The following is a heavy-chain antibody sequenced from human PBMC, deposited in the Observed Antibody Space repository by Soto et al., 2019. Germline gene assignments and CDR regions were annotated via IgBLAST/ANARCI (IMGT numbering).Heavy chain of an antibody. Sequence: GGSLRLSCAASGFTFSSYEMNWVRQAPGRGLEWVSYISSSGSTIYYADSVKGRFTISRDNAKNSLYLQMNSLRAEDTAVYYCARAPGGDIVAAFDYWGQGTLVTVS. J-gene: IGHJ4*02. CDR2: ISSSGSTI. V-gene: IGHV3-48*03. D-gene: IGHD5-12*01. CDR3: ARAPGGDIVAAFDY. CDR1: GFTFSSYE.